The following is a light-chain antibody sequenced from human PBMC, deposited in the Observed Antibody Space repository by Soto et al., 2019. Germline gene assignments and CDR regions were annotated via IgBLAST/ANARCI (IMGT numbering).Light chain of an antibody. Sequence: DIQMPQSPSTMSASVGGSLTITCRASPSISSWLAWYQQKPGKAPKLLIYDASSLESGVPSRFSGRGSGTEFTLTISSLQPDDCATYYCHTYNSYSTVGKGNKVDIK. CDR3: HTYNSYST. CDR2: DAS. V-gene: IGKV1-5*01. CDR1: PSISSW. J-gene: IGKJ1*01.